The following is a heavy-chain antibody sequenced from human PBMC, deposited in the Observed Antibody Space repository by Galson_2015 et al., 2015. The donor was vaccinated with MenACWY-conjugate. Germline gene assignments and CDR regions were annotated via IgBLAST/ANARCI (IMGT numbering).Heavy chain of an antibody. CDR1: GFTFTSYG. D-gene: IGHD3-3*01. V-gene: IGHV3-48*04. Sequence: SLRLSCEASGFTFTSYGMNWVRQAPGKGLEWVSYIRSSTSNIYYADSVTGRFTISRDTAKNALYLQMNSLRAEDTAVYYCARVEVNDYWGQGTLVTVSS. CDR3: ARVEVNDY. J-gene: IGHJ4*02. CDR2: IRSSTSNI.